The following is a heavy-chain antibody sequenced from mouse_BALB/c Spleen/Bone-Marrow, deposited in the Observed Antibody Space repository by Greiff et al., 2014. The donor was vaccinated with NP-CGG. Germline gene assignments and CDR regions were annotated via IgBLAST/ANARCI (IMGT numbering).Heavy chain of an antibody. CDR2: IWAGGST. CDR1: GFSLTSYG. D-gene: IGHD2-4*01. CDR3: ARDGDYDEVAWYAY. J-gene: IGHJ3*01. Sequence: QVQLKESGPGLVAPSQILSITCTVSGFSLTSYGVHWVRQPPGKGLEWLGVIWAGGSTNYNSALMSRLSISKDNSKSQVFLKMNSLQTDDTAMYYCARDGDYDEVAWYAYWGQGTLVTVSA. V-gene: IGHV2-9*02.